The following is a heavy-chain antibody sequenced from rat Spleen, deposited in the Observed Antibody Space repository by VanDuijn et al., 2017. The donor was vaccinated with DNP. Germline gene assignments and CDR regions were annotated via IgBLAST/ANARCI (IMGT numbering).Heavy chain of an antibody. Sequence: EVQLVESGGGLVQPGRALKFSCAASGFTFSDYSMAWVRQAPKKGLEWVATIVYDGRGTYYGDSVTGRVTISRDNGKSSLYLQMDSLRSEDTATYYCTTGDGSLFAYWGQSTLVTVSS. CDR1: GFTFSDYS. D-gene: IGHD1-3*01. CDR3: TTGDGSLFAY. CDR2: IVYDGRGT. J-gene: IGHJ3*01. V-gene: IGHV5S10*01.